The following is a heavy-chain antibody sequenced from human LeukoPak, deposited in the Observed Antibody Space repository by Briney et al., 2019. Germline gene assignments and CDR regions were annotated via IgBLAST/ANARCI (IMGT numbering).Heavy chain of an antibody. Sequence: AGGSLRLSCVASGFTFSNYWMLWVRQAPGKGLMWVSLISTDGKSTRYAESVKGRFTISRDNSKNTLYLQMNSLRAEDTAVYYCARYPRDILTGYYCLVCDENKYGMDVWGQGTTVTVSS. CDR3: ARYPRDILTGYYCLVCDENKYGMDV. V-gene: IGHV3-74*01. J-gene: IGHJ6*02. D-gene: IGHD3-9*01. CDR2: ISTDGKST. CDR1: GFTFSNYW.